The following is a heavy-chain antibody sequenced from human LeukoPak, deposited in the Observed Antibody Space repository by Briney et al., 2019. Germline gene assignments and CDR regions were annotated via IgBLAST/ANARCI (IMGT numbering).Heavy chain of an antibody. J-gene: IGHJ4*02. D-gene: IGHD2-21*01. CDR1: GFTFSSSA. V-gene: IGHV3-21*01. CDR2: ISSRSDSI. CDR3: ASGVQHCADGDCYSIY. Sequence: GGSLRLSCAASGFTFSSSAMNWVRQAPGKGLEWVSSISSRSDSIHYADALRGRFTVSRDNSKNSLVLQMNSVTAEDTAVYYCASGVQHCADGDCYSIYWGQGTLVTVSP.